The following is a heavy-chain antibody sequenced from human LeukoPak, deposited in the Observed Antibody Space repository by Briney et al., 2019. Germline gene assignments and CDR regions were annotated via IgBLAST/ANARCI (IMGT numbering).Heavy chain of an antibody. V-gene: IGHV3-15*01. D-gene: IGHD6-13*01. J-gene: IGHJ1*01. Sequence: GGSLRLSCAASGFTFSDYYVSWIRQAPGKGLEWVGRIKSKTDGGTTDYAAPVKGRFTISRDDSKDTLYLQMNSLRTEDTAVYYCTSLRGSSSQYFQYWGQGTLVTVSS. CDR2: IKSKTDGGTT. CDR1: GFTFSDYY. CDR3: TSLRGSSSQYFQY.